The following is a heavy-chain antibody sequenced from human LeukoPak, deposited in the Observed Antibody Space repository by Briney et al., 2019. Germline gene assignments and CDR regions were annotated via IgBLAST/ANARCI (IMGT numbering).Heavy chain of an antibody. CDR2: ISSSSSYI. V-gene: IGHV3-21*01. CDR3: ARDAGYCSSTSCHIPSG. CDR1: GFTFSSYS. D-gene: IGHD2-2*02. J-gene: IGHJ4*02. Sequence: GESLRLSCAASGFTFSSYSMNWVRQAPGKGLEWVSSISSSSSYIYYADSVKGRFTISRDNAKNSLYLQMNSLRAEDTAVYYCARDAGYCSSTSCHIPSGWGQGTLVTVSS.